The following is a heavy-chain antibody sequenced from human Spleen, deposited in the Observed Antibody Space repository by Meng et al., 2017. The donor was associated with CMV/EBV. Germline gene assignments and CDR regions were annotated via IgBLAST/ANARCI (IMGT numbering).Heavy chain of an antibody. V-gene: IGHV3-48*04. CDR2: ISSSSTI. Sequence: GESLKISCAASGFTFSSYSMNWVRQAPGKGLEWVSYISSSSTIYYADSVKGRFTISRDNAKNSLYLQMNSLRAEDTAVYYCARDQVVPAAALWGDVWGQGTTVTVSS. CDR3: ARDQVVPAAALWGDV. D-gene: IGHD2-2*01. CDR1: GFTFSSYS. J-gene: IGHJ6*02.